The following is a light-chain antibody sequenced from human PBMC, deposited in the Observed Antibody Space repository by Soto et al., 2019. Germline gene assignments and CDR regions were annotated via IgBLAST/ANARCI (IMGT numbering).Light chain of an antibody. CDR3: YQYSLFSPTT. Sequence: DFQMTQSPSTLSASVGDRVTITCRASQSVDSWLAWYQQKPGKAPKVLISKASILESGVPSRFSGSGSGTEFTLTTSSLQPHDVATSHCYQYSLFSPTTFGQGTKVEIK. CDR2: KAS. J-gene: IGKJ2*01. CDR1: QSVDSW. V-gene: IGKV1-5*03.